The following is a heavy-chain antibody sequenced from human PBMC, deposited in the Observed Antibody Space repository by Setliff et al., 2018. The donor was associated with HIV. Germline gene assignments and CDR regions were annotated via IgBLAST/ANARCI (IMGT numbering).Heavy chain of an antibody. Sequence: SETLSLTCTVSGVSIRSYYWSWIRQPAGKGLEWIGRIYGSGRTNYNPSLESRVTMSVDTSKNQVSLKLNSVTAADAAVYYCSRVVPGVVYGAYWFDPLGQGTLVTVSS. V-gene: IGHV4-4*07. CDR2: IYGSGRT. CDR1: GVSIRSYY. D-gene: IGHD4-17*01. CDR3: SRVVPGVVYGAYWFDP. J-gene: IGHJ5*02.